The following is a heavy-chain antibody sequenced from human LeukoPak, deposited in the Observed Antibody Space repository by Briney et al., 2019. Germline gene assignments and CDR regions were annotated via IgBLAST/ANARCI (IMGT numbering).Heavy chain of an antibody. CDR3: ARALHDYNPYYFDY. CDR1: GGTFSSYT. V-gene: IGHV1-69*02. J-gene: IGHJ4*02. CDR2: IIPILGIA. Sequence: SVKVSCKASGGTFSSYTISWVRQAPGQGLEWMGRIIPILGIANYAQKFQGRVTMTRDTSTSTVYMELSSLRSEDTAVYYCARALHDYNPYYFDYWGQGTLVTVSS. D-gene: IGHD5-24*01.